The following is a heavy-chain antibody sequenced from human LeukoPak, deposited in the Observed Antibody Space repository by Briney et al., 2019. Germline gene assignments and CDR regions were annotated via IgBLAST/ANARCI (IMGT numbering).Heavy chain of an antibody. V-gene: IGHV3-74*01. CDR3: ARDVHGGAFDY. CDR2: INTDGSTT. D-gene: IGHD4-23*01. CDR1: GFTFSSYW. J-gene: IGHJ4*02. Sequence: GGSLRLSCAASGFTFSSYWMHWVRQAPGKGLVWVSRINTDGSTTIYADSGKGRFTISRDNAKNTLYLQMNSLRAEDTAVYYCARDVHGGAFDYWGQGTLVTVSS.